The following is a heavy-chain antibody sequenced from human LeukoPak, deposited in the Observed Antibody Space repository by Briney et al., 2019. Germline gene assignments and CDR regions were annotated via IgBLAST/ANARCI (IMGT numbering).Heavy chain of an antibody. V-gene: IGHV1-8*01. Sequence: ASVKVSCKASGYTFTTSDINWVRQATGQGLEWMGWMNPNTGKTGSAQRFQGRLTMTQNTSTSTAYLEVTGLGFEDTGIYYCARGRPGPAGAGTYDFWGQGTRITVSS. J-gene: IGHJ4*02. CDR1: GYTFTTSD. CDR2: MNPNTGKT. CDR3: ARGRPGPAGAGTYDF. D-gene: IGHD6-13*01.